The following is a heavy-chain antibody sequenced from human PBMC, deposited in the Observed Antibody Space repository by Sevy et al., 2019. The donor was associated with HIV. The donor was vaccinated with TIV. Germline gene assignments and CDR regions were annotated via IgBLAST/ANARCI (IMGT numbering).Heavy chain of an antibody. CDR3: ARDPDGSGHKFDY. CDR2: TLHDESDK. J-gene: IGHJ4*02. Sequence: GGSLRLSCAASVFDFSNYVMHWVRQTPGKGLEWVAVTLHDESDKFYADSVKGRFTIFRDNSKNTLFLQMNSLTVEDTAVYYCARDPDGSGHKFDYWGQGTLVTVSS. V-gene: IGHV3-30*19. D-gene: IGHD2-15*01. CDR1: VFDFSNYV.